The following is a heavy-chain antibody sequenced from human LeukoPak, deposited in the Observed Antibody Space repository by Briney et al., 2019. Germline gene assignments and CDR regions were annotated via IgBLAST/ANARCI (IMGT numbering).Heavy chain of an antibody. J-gene: IGHJ4*02. V-gene: IGHV3-11*01. CDR3: VRDSSILRGPLVTYYFDF. Sequence: GGSLRLSCAASGFTFSDYYMSWIRQAPGKWLEWVSYISSSGSTIYYADSVKGRFTISRDNSKNTLYLQMNSLRVGDTAVYYCVRDSSILRGPLVTYYFDFWGQGTLVTVSS. D-gene: IGHD3-10*01. CDR1: GFTFSDYY. CDR2: ISSSGSTI.